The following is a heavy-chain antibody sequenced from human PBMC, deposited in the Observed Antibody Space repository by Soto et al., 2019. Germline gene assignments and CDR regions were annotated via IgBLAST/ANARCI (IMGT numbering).Heavy chain of an antibody. D-gene: IGHD5-12*01. CDR3: AAELGNSGHDGRDY. Sequence: QVQLVESGGGVVQPGRSLRLSCAASGFTFSSYAMHWVRQAPGKGLEWVAVIIYDGSNKHYADSVQGRFTISRDNSKNTLYLQMNSLRAEDTAVYYCAAELGNSGHDGRDYWGQGTLVTVST. CDR2: IIYDGSNK. CDR1: GFTFSSYA. J-gene: IGHJ4*02. V-gene: IGHV3-30-3*01.